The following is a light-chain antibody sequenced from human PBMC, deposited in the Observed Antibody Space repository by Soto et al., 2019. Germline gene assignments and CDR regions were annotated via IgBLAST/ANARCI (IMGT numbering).Light chain of an antibody. CDR1: QNIDNY. V-gene: IGKV1-39*01. Sequence: DIQMTQSPSSLSAFVGDRVTITCRASQNIDNYLNWYQQKPGKAPKLLIYAASTLQSGVPSRFSGSGSGTDFTLTISSLQPEDFATYSCPQSYKALTWTFGQRTKVEMK. CDR2: AAS. J-gene: IGKJ1*01. CDR3: PQSYKALTWT.